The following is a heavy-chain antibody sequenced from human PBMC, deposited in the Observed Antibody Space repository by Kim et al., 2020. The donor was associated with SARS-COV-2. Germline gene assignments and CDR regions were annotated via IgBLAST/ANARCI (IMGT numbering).Heavy chain of an antibody. CDR2: ISAYNGNT. V-gene: IGHV1-18*01. CDR3: ARDTVEDTALPYYYYYYGMGV. Sequence: ASVKVSCKASGYTFTSYGISWVRQAPGQGLEWMGWISAYNGNTNYAQKLQGRVTMTTDTSTSTAYMELRSLRSDDTAVYYCARDTVEDTALPYYYYYYGMGVWGQGTTVTVSS. D-gene: IGHD5-18*01. J-gene: IGHJ6*02. CDR1: GYTFTSYG.